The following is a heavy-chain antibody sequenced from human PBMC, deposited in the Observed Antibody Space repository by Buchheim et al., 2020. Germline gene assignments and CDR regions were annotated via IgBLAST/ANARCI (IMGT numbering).Heavy chain of an antibody. J-gene: IGHJ2*01. Sequence: QLVESGAEVKKPGASVKVSCKASGYTFTSYGIGWVRQAPGQGLEWMGWISTYNGNTDYAQKFKGRVNMSTDTSTSTAYMELRSLRSDGTAVYYCARRPEVHYWYFDLWGRGTL. CDR1: GYTFTSYG. CDR2: ISTYNGNT. V-gene: IGHV1-18*01. D-gene: IGHD1-1*01. CDR3: ARRPEVHYWYFDL.